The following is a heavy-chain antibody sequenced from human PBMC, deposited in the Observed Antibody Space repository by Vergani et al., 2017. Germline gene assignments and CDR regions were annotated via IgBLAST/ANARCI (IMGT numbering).Heavy chain of an antibody. D-gene: IGHD3-22*01. CDR2: IYPGDSDT. J-gene: IGHJ4*02. Sequence: VQLVQSGAEVKKPGSSVKVSCKGSGYSFTSYWIGWVRQMPGKGLEWMGIIYPGDSDTRYSPSFQGQVTISADKSISTAYLQWSSLKASDTAMYYCARQDRYYYDSSGYYSFDYWGQGTLVTVSS. CDR3: ARQDRYYYDSSGYYSFDY. V-gene: IGHV5-51*01. CDR1: GYSFTSYW.